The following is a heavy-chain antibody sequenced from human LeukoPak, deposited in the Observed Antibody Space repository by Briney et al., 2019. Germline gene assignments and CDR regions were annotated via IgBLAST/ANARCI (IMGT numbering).Heavy chain of an antibody. CDR1: GYTFTSYY. D-gene: IGHD3-3*01. CDR2: INPSGGST. V-gene: IGHV1-46*01. CDR3: AREFGPYDFWSGPDY. J-gene: IGHJ4*02. Sequence: ASVKVSCKASGYTFTSYYMHWVRQAPGQGLEWMGIINPSGGSTSYAQKFQGRVTMTRDTSTSTVYMALSSLRSEDTAVYYCAREFGPYDFWSGPDYWGQGTLVTVSS.